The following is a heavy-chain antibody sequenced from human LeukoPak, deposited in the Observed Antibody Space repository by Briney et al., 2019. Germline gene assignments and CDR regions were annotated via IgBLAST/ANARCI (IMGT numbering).Heavy chain of an antibody. D-gene: IGHD3-22*01. CDR1: GGTFSSYA. CDR2: IVPIFGTA. CDR3: ARKSNVDYYDSSGPFDY. V-gene: IGHV1-69*06. Sequence: SVKVSCKASGGTFSSYAISWVRQAPGQGLEWMGGIVPIFGTANYAQKFQGRVTITADKSMSTAYMELSSLRSEDTAVYYCARKSNVDYYDSSGPFDYWGQGTLVTVSS. J-gene: IGHJ4*02.